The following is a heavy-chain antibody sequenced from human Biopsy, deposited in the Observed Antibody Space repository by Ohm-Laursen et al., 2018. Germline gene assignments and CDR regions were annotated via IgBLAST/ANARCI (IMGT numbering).Heavy chain of an antibody. D-gene: IGHD3-3*01. CDR2: INTSGGST. V-gene: IGHV3-23*01. J-gene: IGHJ4*02. CDR3: ARGGQGGFLEWLFIG. Sequence: SLRLSCTASGFTFSSYAMTWVRQAPGKGLEWVSVINTSGGSTHYAVSVKGRFTISRDNSKNTLYLQMNSLRDEDTALYYCARGGQGGFLEWLFIGWGQGTLVTVSS. CDR1: GFTFSSYA.